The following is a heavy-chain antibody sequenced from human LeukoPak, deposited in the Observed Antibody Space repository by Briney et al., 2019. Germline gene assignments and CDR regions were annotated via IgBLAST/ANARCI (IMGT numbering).Heavy chain of an antibody. Sequence: PSQTLSLTCTVSGGSISSGDYYWSWIRQHPGKGLEWIGYIYYSGSTYYNLSLKSRLTISVDTSKNQFSLKVSSVTAADTAVYYCARYRFGDSPRYFLDYWGQGTLSSSPQ. J-gene: IGHJ4*02. CDR1: GGSISSGDYY. CDR3: ARYRFGDSPRYFLDY. CDR2: IYYSGST. D-gene: IGHD4-17*01. V-gene: IGHV4-31*03.